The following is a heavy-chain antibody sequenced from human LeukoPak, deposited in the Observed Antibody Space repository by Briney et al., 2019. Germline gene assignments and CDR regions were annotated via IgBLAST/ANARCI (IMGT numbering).Heavy chain of an antibody. Sequence: ASVKVSCKASGYTFTSYYMHWVRQAPGQGLEWMGWISAYDGNTNYAQKLQGRVTMTKGTSTSTAYMELRSLRSDDTAVYYCARPYCSGGSCLDAFDIWGQGAMVTVSS. V-gene: IGHV1-18*04. J-gene: IGHJ3*02. CDR1: GYTFTSYY. CDR2: ISAYDGNT. CDR3: ARPYCSGGSCLDAFDI. D-gene: IGHD2-15*01.